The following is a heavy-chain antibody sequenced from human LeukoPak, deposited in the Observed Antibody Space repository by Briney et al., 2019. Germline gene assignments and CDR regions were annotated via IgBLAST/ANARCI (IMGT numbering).Heavy chain of an antibody. V-gene: IGHV4-59*01. J-gene: IGHJ4*02. D-gene: IGHD5-24*01. Sequence: SETLSLTCTVSGGSISSYYWSWIRQPPGKGLEWIGYIYYSGSTNYNPSLKSRVTISVDTSKNQFSLKLSSVTAADTAVYYCARSQRSGEMATIITFGYWGQGTLVTVSS. CDR1: GGSISSYY. CDR3: ARSQRSGEMATIITFGY. CDR2: IYYSGST.